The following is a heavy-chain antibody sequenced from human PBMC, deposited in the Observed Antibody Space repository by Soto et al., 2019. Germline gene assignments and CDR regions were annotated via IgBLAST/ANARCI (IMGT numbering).Heavy chain of an antibody. CDR1: GFTFSTYG. V-gene: IGHV3-33*01. Sequence: QVQLVESGGGVVRPGRSRRLSCAPSGFTFSTYGMHWVRQAPGKGLEWVAGRWYDGSNQYYVDTVKGLFTISRDNSKNMVHMQMNSLRAEDKAGDYCARDLGAFNYGSAYFDYWGQGTPVTVSS. CDR3: ARDLGAFNYGSAYFDY. D-gene: IGHD3-10*01. CDR2: RWYDGSNQ. J-gene: IGHJ4*02.